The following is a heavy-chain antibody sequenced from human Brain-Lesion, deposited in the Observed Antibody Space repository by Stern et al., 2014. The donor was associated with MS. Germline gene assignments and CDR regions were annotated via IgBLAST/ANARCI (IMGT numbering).Heavy chain of an antibody. D-gene: IGHD6-13*01. V-gene: IGHV4-4*02. CDR1: GGSISSSNW. CDR2: SDHSGST. J-gene: IGHJ4*02. CDR3: ARFPASRPHVFDS. Sequence: VQLVESGPGLVKPSGTLSLTCAVSGGSISSSNWWSWVRQSPGTGLEWIGESDHSGSTIYNPSLQSRVTVSVDKYKNRFSLNPRFVPAADTAVYFCARFPASRPHVFDSWGQGTLVTVSS.